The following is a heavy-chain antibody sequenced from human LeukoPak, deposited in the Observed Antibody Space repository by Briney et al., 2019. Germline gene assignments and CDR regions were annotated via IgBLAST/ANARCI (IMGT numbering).Heavy chain of an antibody. CDR1: GGSIRSSSYY. J-gene: IGHJ1*01. CDR3: ARLLPSIAVTAYSCQFFQH. CDR2: IYYSGSP. Sequence: KSSENLSLTCKVTGGSIRSSSYYWGWIRQPPGKGLEWIGSIYYSGSPYYSPSLKSRVTISVDTSKYQFSLKLSSVSAADTAVYYGARLLPSIAVTAYSCQFFQHWGQGTLVTVSS. V-gene: IGHV4-39*01. D-gene: IGHD6-19*01.